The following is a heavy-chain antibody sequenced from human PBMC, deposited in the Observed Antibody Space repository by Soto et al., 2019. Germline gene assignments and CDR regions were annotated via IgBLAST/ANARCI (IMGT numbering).Heavy chain of an antibody. Sequence: QVQLQESGPGLVKPSQTLSLTCSVSGGSISSGDYYWSWIRQPPGKGLEWIAYIYYSGIIFYNPFLMRRVTMSRDTSKNQFFLNIDSVTAADTAVYYCAREVGGGDFSSSSVAVDIWGQGTMVTVSS. D-gene: IGHD6-6*01. V-gene: IGHV4-30-4*01. J-gene: IGHJ3*02. CDR2: IYYSGII. CDR3: AREVGGGDFSSSSVAVDI. CDR1: GGSISSGDYY.